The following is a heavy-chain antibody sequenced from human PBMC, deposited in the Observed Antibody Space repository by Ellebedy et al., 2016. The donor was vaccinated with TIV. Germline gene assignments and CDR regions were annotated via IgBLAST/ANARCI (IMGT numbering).Heavy chain of an antibody. CDR3: ARAEDIVVVVAATFDY. D-gene: IGHD2-15*01. CDR1: GYTFTSYY. V-gene: IGHV1-46*01. J-gene: IGHJ4*02. CDR2: INPSGGST. Sequence: ASVKVSXXASGYTFTSYYMHWVRQAPGQGLEWMGIINPSGGSTSYAQKFQGRVTMTTDTSTSTAYMELRSLRSDDTAVYYCARAEDIVVVVAATFDYWGQGTLVTVSS.